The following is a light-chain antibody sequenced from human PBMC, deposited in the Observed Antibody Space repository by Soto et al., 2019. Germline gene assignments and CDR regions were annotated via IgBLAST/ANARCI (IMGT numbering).Light chain of an antibody. CDR2: EAS. Sequence: EIVLTQSPATLSLSPGERATLSCRASQSVSSYLAWYQQKPGQAPRLLIHEASNRATGIPARFSGSESGTDFTLTISRLEPEDFAMYYCLHHGSSLWTFGQGTKVDIK. CDR3: LHHGSSLWT. J-gene: IGKJ1*01. CDR1: QSVSSY. V-gene: IGKV3-11*01.